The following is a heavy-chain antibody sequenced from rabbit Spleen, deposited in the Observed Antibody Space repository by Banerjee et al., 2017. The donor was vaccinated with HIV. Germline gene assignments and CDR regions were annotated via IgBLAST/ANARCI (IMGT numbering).Heavy chain of an antibody. J-gene: IGHJ4*01. Sequence: QEQLVESGGGLVKPGTSLTLTCTASGFTLSSHWMCCVRQAPGKGLEWIGCIATGSGSTYYASWAKGQFTISKTSSTTVTLQLNSLTAADTATYLCANGGSGAYGGVSFNLWGPGTLVTVS. D-gene: IGHD1-1*01. V-gene: IGHV1S45*01. CDR1: GFTLSSHW. CDR3: ANGGSGAYGGVSFNL. CDR2: IATGSGST.